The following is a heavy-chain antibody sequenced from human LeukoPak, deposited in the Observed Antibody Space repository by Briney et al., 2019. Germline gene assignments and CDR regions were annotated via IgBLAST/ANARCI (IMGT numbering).Heavy chain of an antibody. CDR2: IYYSGST. J-gene: IGHJ6*03. Sequence: TASETLSLTCTVSGGSISSGDYYWSWIRQPPGKGLEWIGYIYYSGSTYYNPSLKSRVTISVDTSKNQFSLKLSSVTAADTAVYYCAREGCTNGVCSPWDRYYYYMDVWGKGTTVTVSS. CDR1: GGSISSGDYY. V-gene: IGHV4-30-4*08. D-gene: IGHD2-8*01. CDR3: AREGCTNGVCSPWDRYYYYMDV.